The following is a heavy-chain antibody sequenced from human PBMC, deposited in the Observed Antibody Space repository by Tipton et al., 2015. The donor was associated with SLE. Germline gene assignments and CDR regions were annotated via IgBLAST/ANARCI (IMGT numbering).Heavy chain of an antibody. V-gene: IGHV3-7*01. CDR1: HFIVSSDD. D-gene: IGHD2-2*01. CDR2: IKEDGSEK. J-gene: IGHJ4*02. Sequence: SLRLSCVASHFIVSSDDMSWVRQAPGRGLEWVAKIKEDGSEKYYVDSVKGRFTMSRDNAKKSLYLQMNSLRAEDTAVYYCARGSTGSARDYWGQGALVTVSS. CDR3: ARGSTGSARDY.